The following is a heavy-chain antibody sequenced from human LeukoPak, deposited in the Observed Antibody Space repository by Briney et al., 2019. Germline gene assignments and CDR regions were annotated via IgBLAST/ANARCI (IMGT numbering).Heavy chain of an antibody. V-gene: IGHV4-39*01. CDR1: GGSISSSSYY. D-gene: IGHD3-22*01. J-gene: IGHJ4*02. CDR2: IYYSGST. CDR3: ARLLYYYDSSGYYCADY. Sequence: SETLSLTCTVSGGSISSSSYYWGWIRQPPGKGLEWIGSIYYSGSTYYNPSLKSLVTISVDTSKNQFSLKLSSVTAADTAVYYCARLLYYYDSSGYYCADYWGQGTLVTVSS.